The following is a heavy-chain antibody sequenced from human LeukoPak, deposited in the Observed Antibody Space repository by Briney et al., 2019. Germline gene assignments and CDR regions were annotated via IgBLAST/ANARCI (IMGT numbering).Heavy chain of an antibody. CDR1: GASISSYY. D-gene: IGHD5-24*01. Sequence: SETLSLTCTVSGASISSYYWSWIRQPPGKGLEWIGYISYSGSTNYNPSLKSRVTISVDTSKNQFSLKLSSVTAADTAVYYCARSGGRDGYNFDYWGQGTLATVPS. J-gene: IGHJ4*02. V-gene: IGHV4-59*01. CDR3: ARSGGRDGYNFDY. CDR2: ISYSGST.